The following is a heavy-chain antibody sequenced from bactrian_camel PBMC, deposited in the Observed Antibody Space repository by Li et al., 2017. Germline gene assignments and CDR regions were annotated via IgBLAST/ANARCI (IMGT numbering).Heavy chain of an antibody. D-gene: IGHD1*01. V-gene: IGHV3S54*01. CDR2: IATLRGNE. CDR1: EYIR. CDR3: AAVHCDGEWRGSPISNL. Sequence: LVESGGGSVQAGGSSSLSCVVSEYIRAWFRQAPGKEREGVAAIATLRGNEYYADSVKGRFTISQDKAMKTVYLQMNMLKPEDTAMYYCAAVHCDGEWRGSPISNLWGQGTQVTVS. J-gene: IGHJ4*01.